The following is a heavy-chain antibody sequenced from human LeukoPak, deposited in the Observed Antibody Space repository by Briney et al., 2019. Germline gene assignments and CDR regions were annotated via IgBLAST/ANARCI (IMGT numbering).Heavy chain of an antibody. CDR1: GFTFSSYS. Sequence: GGPLRLSRAASGFTFSSYSMNWVRQAPGKGLEWVSSISSSSSYIYYPDSVKGPLTISRDNAKNSLYLQMNSLRAEDTAVYYCARDQQTGYYGSGDFDYWGQGTLVTVSS. CDR3: ARDQQTGYYGSGDFDY. V-gene: IGHV3-21*01. J-gene: IGHJ4*02. CDR2: ISSSSSYI. D-gene: IGHD3-10*01.